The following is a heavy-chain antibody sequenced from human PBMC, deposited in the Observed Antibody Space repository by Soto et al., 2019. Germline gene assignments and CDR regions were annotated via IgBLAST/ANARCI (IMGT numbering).Heavy chain of an antibody. CDR1: GFTFSSYA. V-gene: IGHV3-30-3*01. J-gene: IGHJ4*02. Sequence: QVQLVESGGGVVQPGRSLRLSCAASGFTFSSYAMHWVRQAPGKGLEWVAVISYDGSNKYYADSVKGRFTISRDNSKNTLYLQMNSLRAEETAVYYCARHVADSSSPLDYWGQGTLVTVSS. D-gene: IGHD6-6*01. CDR2: ISYDGSNK. CDR3: ARHVADSSSPLDY.